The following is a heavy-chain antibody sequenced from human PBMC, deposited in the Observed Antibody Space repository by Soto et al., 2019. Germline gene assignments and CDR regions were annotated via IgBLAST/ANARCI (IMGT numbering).Heavy chain of an antibody. J-gene: IGHJ4*02. V-gene: IGHV4-31*03. CDR1: GGSISSGGYY. Sequence: ALSLTCTVSGGSISSGGYYWSWIRQHPGKGLEWIGYIYYSGSTYYNPSLKSRVTISVDTSKNQFSLKLSSVTAADTAVYYCASTLFVDTAMIDYWGQGTLVTVSS. CDR3: ASTLFVDTAMIDY. D-gene: IGHD5-18*01. CDR2: IYYSGST.